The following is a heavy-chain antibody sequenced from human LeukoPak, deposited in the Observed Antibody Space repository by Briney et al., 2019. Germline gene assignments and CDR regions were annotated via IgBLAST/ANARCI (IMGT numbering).Heavy chain of an antibody. CDR1: GYTFTSYD. CDR3: ARGYCSSTSCPLNY. V-gene: IGHV1-8*01. D-gene: IGHD2-2*01. J-gene: IGHJ4*02. Sequence: ASVKVSCKASGYTFTSYDINWVRQAPGQGLEWMGWMNPNSGNTGYAQKFQGRVTMTRNTSISTAYMELSSLRSEDTAVYYCARGYCSSTSCPLNYWGQGTLVTVSS. CDR2: MNPNSGNT.